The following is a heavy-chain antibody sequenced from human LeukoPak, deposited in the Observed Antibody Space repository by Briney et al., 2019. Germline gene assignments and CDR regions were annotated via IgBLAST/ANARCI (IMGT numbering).Heavy chain of an antibody. CDR3: ARGPSSSWYKRGLDY. CDR2: INHSGST. Sequence: SETLSLTCAVYGGSFSGYYWSWIRQPPGKGLEWIGEINHSGSTNYNPSLKSRVTISVDTSKNQFSLKLSSVTAADTAVYYCARGPSSSWYKRGLDYWGQGTLVTVSS. V-gene: IGHV4-34*01. D-gene: IGHD6-13*01. CDR1: GGSFSGYY. J-gene: IGHJ4*02.